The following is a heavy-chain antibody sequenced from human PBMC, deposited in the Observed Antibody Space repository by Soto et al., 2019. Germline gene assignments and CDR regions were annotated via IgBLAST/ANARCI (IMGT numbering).Heavy chain of an antibody. Sequence: QVQLVESGGGVVQPGRSLRLSCAASGFTFSSYGMHWVRQAPGKGLVWVAVIWYDGSNKYYADSVKGRFTISRDNSKNTLYMQMNSLRAEDRAVYYCAIDLGGPFVYWGQGTLVTVSS. D-gene: IGHD2-15*01. V-gene: IGHV3-33*01. CDR1: GFTFSSYG. J-gene: IGHJ4*02. CDR3: AIDLGGPFVY. CDR2: IWYDGSNK.